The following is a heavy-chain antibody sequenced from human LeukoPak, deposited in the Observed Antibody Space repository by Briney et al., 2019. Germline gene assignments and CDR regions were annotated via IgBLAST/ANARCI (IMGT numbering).Heavy chain of an antibody. CDR1: GYTFTGYY. Sequence: GASVKVSCKASGYTFTGYYMHWARQAPGQGLEWMGWINPNSGGTNYAQKFQGRVTMTRDTSISTAYMELSRLRSDDTAVYYCAITTGNAADYYYGMDVWGQGTTVTVSS. CDR3: AITTGNAADYYYGMDV. J-gene: IGHJ6*02. CDR2: INPNSGGT. V-gene: IGHV1-2*02. D-gene: IGHD1-1*01.